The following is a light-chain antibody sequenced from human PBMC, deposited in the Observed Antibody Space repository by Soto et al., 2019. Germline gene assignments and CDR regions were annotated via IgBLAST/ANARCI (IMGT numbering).Light chain of an antibody. CDR1: SSDVGGYNY. Sequence: QSALTQPASVSGSPGQSITLSCTGTSSDVGGYNYVSWYQQHPGKAPKLMIYEVSDRPSGVSNRFSGSKSGNTASLTISGLQAEDDAHYYCTSCTSSIVVFGGGTKVTVL. V-gene: IGLV2-14*01. J-gene: IGLJ2*01. CDR3: TSCTSSIVV. CDR2: EVS.